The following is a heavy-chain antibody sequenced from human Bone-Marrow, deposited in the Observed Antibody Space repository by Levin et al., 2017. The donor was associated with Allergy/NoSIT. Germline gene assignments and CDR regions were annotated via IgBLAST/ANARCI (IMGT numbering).Heavy chain of an antibody. D-gene: IGHD3-16*02. J-gene: IGHJ1*01. CDR1: GFTFSDTY. CDR2: ISRAVDNI. Sequence: GESLKISCVASGFTFSDTYMSWIRQAPGKGLECVAFISRAVDNIYYADSVEGRFTISRDNSKNSISLHMNSLRADDTAIYYCAASLGDRFRYFQHWGQGTLVTVSS. V-gene: IGHV3-11*01. CDR3: AASLGDRFRYFQH.